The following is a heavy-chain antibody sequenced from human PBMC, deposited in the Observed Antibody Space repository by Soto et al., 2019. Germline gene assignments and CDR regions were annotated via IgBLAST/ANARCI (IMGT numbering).Heavy chain of an antibody. CDR2: IIPIFGTA. Sequence: SVKVSCKASGGTFSRHAISWVRQAPGQGLEWVGGIIPIFGTANHAQKFQGRVTIIADESTSTVHMELSSLRSEDTAMYYCARGWGYDSNDYYYAYWGQGTLVTVSS. D-gene: IGHD3-22*01. J-gene: IGHJ4*02. V-gene: IGHV1-69*13. CDR1: GGTFSRHA. CDR3: ARGWGYDSNDYYYAY.